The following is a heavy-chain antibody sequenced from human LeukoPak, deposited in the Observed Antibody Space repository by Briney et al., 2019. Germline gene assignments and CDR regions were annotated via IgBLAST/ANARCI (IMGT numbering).Heavy chain of an antibody. CDR2: IYHSGST. CDR3: ARASSGTYYTFDY. CDR1: GGSISSGGYS. J-gene: IGHJ4*02. D-gene: IGHD3-10*01. Sequence: SETLSLTCAVSGGSISSGGYSWSWIRQPPGKGLEWIGYIYHSGSTYYNPSLKSRVTMSVDTSKNQFSLRLSSVTAADTAVYYCARASSGTYYTFDYWGQGTLVTVSS. V-gene: IGHV4-30-2*01.